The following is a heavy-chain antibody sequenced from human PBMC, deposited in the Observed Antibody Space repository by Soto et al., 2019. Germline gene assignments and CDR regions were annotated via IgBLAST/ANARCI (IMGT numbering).Heavy chain of an antibody. J-gene: IGHJ6*02. CDR3: ARSGSSSWYYYYYGMDV. D-gene: IGHD6-13*01. CDR1: GGTFSSYA. V-gene: IGHV1-69*01. CDR2: IIPIFGTA. Sequence: QVPLVQSGAEVKKPGSSVKVSCKASGGTFSSYAISWVRQAPGQGLEWMGGIIPIFGTANYAQKFQGRVTITADESTSTAYMELSSLRSEDTAVYYCARSGSSSWYYYYYGMDVWGQGTTVTVSS.